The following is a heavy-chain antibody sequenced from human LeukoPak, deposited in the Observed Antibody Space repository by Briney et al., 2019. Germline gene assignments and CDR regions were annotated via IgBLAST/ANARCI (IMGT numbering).Heavy chain of an antibody. J-gene: IGHJ4*02. D-gene: IGHD3-3*01. CDR1: GFTFSSYA. CDR2: ISGSGGST. CDR3: AKDVTIFGVVIMGGDYFDY. Sequence: PGGSLRLSCAASGFTFSSYAMSWVRQAPGKGLEWVSAISGSGGSTYYADSVKGRFTISRDNSKNTLYLQMNSLRAEDTAVYYCAKDVTIFGVVIMGGDYFDYWGQGTLVTVSS. V-gene: IGHV3-23*01.